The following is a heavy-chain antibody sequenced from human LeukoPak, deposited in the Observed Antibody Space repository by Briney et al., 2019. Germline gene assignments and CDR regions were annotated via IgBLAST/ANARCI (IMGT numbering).Heavy chain of an antibody. Sequence: GGSPRLSCAASGFTFSSYSMNWVRQAPGKGLEWVSSISSSSSYIYYADSVKGRFTISRDNAKNSLYPQMNSLRAEDTAVYYCARDLGQTYYYDSSGSPWGFDYWGQGTLVTVSS. V-gene: IGHV3-21*01. CDR3: ARDLGQTYYYDSSGSPWGFDY. CDR2: ISSSSSYI. J-gene: IGHJ4*02. CDR1: GFTFSSYS. D-gene: IGHD3-22*01.